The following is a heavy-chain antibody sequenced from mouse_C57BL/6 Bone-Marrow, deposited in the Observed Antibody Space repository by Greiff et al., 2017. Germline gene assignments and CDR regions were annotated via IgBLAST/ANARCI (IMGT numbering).Heavy chain of an antibody. D-gene: IGHD3-2*02. V-gene: IGHV4-1*01. CDR3: AREATGGEDGAMDD. Sequence: EASGVDFSRYWMSWVRRAPGYGLEWIGQINPDSSTINYAPSLKDKFIISRDNAKNTLYLQMSKVRSEDTALYYGAREATGGEDGAMDDWGQGTSVTVSS. CDR1: GVDFSRYW. J-gene: IGHJ4*01. CDR2: INPDSSTI.